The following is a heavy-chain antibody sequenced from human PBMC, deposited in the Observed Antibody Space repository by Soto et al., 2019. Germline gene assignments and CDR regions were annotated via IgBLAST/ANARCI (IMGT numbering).Heavy chain of an antibody. J-gene: IGHJ4*02. CDR3: VKDGRITMVRGVTIPPGY. D-gene: IGHD3-10*01. V-gene: IGHV3-23*01. Sequence: SGGSLRLSCVASGFTFSNYDMSWVRQAPGKGLEWVSGISGTGDSTDYADSVKGRFTISRDNSKNTLYLQMNGLRAEDTAVYYCVKDGRITMVRGVTIPPGYWGQGTLVTVSS. CDR2: ISGTGDST. CDR1: GFTFSNYD.